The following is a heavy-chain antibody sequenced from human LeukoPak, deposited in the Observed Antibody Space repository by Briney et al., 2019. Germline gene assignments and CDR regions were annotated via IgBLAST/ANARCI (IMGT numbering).Heavy chain of an antibody. D-gene: IGHD3-16*01. J-gene: IGHJ6*02. CDR3: ARPEITGSPFYYYYYGMDV. Sequence: GGSLRLSCAASGFTFSSYSMNWVRQAPGKGLEWVSSISSSSSYIYYADSVKGRFTISRDNAKNSLYLQMNSLRDEDTAVYYCARPEITGSPFYYYYYGMDVWGQGTTVTVSS. V-gene: IGHV3-21*01. CDR2: ISSSSSYI. CDR1: GFTFSSYS.